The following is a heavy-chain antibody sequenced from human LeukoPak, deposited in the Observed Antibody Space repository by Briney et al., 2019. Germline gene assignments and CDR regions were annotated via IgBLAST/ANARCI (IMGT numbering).Heavy chain of an antibody. V-gene: IGHV3-9*01. CDR1: GFTFDDYA. D-gene: IGHD6-19*01. Sequence: GGSLRLSCAASGFTFDDYAMHWVRQAPGKGLEWVSGISWNSGSIGYADSVKGRFTISRDNAKNSLHLQMNSLRAEDTALYYCAKDAMYSSGWFDYWGQGTLVTVSS. J-gene: IGHJ4*02. CDR3: AKDAMYSSGWFDY. CDR2: ISWNSGSI.